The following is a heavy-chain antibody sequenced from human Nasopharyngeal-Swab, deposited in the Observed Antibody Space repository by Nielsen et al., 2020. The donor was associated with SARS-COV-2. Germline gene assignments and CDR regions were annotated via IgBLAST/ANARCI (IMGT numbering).Heavy chain of an antibody. CDR1: GGSISSGGYS. Sequence: SETLSLTCAVSGGSISSGGYSWSWIRQPPGKGLEWIGYIYHSGSTYYNPSLKSRVTISVDRSKNQFSLKLSYVTAADTAVYYCARVRVRGGYWFDPWGQGTLVTVSS. CDR3: ARVRVRGGYWFDP. J-gene: IGHJ5*02. D-gene: IGHD3-10*01. CDR2: IYHSGST. V-gene: IGHV4-30-2*01.